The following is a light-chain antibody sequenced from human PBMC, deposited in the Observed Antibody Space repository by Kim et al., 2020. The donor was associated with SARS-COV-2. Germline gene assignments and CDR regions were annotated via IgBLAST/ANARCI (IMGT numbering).Light chain of an antibody. Sequence: QSVLTQPPSASGTPGQRVTISCSGSRYNIGSNTVHWYQQVPGTAPKLLIYSDNQRPSGVPDRFSGSKSGTSASLVISGLQSEDEAEYYCAAWDDDLEVRFGGGTQLTVL. CDR3: AAWDDDLEVR. J-gene: IGLJ2*01. V-gene: IGLV1-44*01. CDR1: RYNIGSNT. CDR2: SDN.